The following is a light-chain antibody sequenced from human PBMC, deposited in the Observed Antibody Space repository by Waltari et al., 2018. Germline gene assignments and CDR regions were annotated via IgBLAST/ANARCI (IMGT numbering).Light chain of an antibody. CDR1: QTPLYNGHDY. CDR2: LGS. CDR3: MRGRQPGYT. J-gene: IGKJ2*01. Sequence: DIVMTQSQLSLSVTPGETASISCRSSQTPLYNGHDYLSCYGQKQGQVPQLLICLGSSRASGVPDRFSRSVSGTDFILRISRVGPDDVGLYYCMRGRQPGYTFGRGTSLEI. V-gene: IGKV2-28*01.